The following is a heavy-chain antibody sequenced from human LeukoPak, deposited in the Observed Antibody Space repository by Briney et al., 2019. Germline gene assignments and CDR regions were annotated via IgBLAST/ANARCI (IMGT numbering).Heavy chain of an antibody. Sequence: PGGSLRLSCAASRFTFSSYAMNWVRQAPGKGLEWVSTVSGSGDSTHYADSVKGRFTISQDNSKDTLFLQMSSLTPEDTAVYYCARVGQTLAQRVLENYKSYYFSSWGQGTLVTVSS. J-gene: IGHJ4*02. CDR3: ARVGQTLAQRVLENYKSYYFSS. CDR2: VSGSGDST. D-gene: IGHD1-7*01. V-gene: IGHV3-23*01. CDR1: RFTFSSYA.